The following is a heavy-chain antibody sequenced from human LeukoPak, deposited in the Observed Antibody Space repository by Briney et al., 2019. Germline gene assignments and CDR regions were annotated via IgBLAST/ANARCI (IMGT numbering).Heavy chain of an antibody. CDR1: GYTFTIYG. D-gene: IGHD2-2*01. Sequence: ASVKVSCKASGYTFTIYGISWVRQAPGQGLEWMGWISAYNGNTNYAQKLQGRVTMTTDTSTSTAYMELRSLRSDDTAVYYCARLGGYCSSTSCYPEYYFDYWGQGTLVTVSS. V-gene: IGHV1-18*01. J-gene: IGHJ4*02. CDR2: ISAYNGNT. CDR3: ARLGGYCSSTSCYPEYYFDY.